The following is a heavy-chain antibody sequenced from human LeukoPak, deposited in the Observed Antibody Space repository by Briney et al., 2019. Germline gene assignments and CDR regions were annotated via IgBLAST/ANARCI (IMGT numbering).Heavy chain of an antibody. CDR2: VSSSGANT. CDR1: GFSFNSAA. Sequence: GGSLRLSCAASGFSFNSAAMTWVRQALGKGLEWVSLVSSSGANTYYADSVKGRFTISRDNSKNTLYLQMNSLRAEDTAIYYCAKDFRSWYDGGFDYWGQGTLVTVSS. CDR3: AKDFRSWYDGGFDY. V-gene: IGHV3-23*01. J-gene: IGHJ4*02. D-gene: IGHD6-13*01.